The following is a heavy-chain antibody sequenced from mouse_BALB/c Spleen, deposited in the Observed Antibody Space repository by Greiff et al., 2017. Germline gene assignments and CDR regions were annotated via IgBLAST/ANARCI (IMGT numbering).Heavy chain of an antibody. J-gene: IGHJ3*01. D-gene: IGHD2-2*01. CDR1: GFTFSDYY. V-gene: IGHV5-4*02. CDR2: ISDGGSYT. Sequence: EVMLVESGGGLVKPGGSLKLSCAASGFTFSDYYMYWVRQTPEKRLEWVATISDGGSYTYYPDSVKGRFTISRDNAKNNLYLQMSSLKSEDTAMYYCARSYGYDSFWFAYWGQGTLVTVSA. CDR3: ARSYGYDSFWFAY.